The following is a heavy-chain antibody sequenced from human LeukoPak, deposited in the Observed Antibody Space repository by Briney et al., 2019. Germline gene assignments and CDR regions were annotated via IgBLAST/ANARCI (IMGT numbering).Heavy chain of an antibody. CDR3: ARWEGGSYYDFDY. CDR1: GGSFSGYY. J-gene: IGHJ4*02. V-gene: IGHV4-34*01. D-gene: IGHD1-26*01. Sequence: PSETLSLTCAVHGGSFSGYYWSWIRQPPGKRLEWIGEINHSGSTNYNPSLKSRVTISVDTSKNQFSLKLSSVTAADAAVYYCARWEGGSYYDFDYWGQGTLVTVSS. CDR2: INHSGST.